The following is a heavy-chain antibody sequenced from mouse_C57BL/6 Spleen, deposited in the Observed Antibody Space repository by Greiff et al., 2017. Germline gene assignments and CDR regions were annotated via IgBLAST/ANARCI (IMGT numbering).Heavy chain of an antibody. CDR3: AREDYYGRSSY. D-gene: IGHD1-1*01. J-gene: IGHJ2*01. V-gene: IGHV3-8*01. Sequence: EVMLVASGPGLAKPSQTLSLTCSVTGSSITSAYWNWIRTFPGNKLEYMGYISSSGITYYNPSLKSRISITRDTSTNQYYLQLNSVSTEDTATYYCAREDYYGRSSYGGQGTTLTGSS. CDR1: GSSITSAY. CDR2: ISSSGIT.